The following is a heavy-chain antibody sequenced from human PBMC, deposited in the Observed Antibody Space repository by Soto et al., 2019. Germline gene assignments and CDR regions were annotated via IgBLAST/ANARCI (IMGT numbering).Heavy chain of an antibody. D-gene: IGHD3-3*01. Sequence: SETLSLTCAVYGGSFSGYYWSWIRQPPGKGLEWIGEINHSGSTNYNPSLKSRVTISVDTSKNQFSLKLSSVTAADTAVYYCARVDYDFWTYYYSMDVWGQGTTVTVSS. CDR2: INHSGST. V-gene: IGHV4-34*01. J-gene: IGHJ6*02. CDR3: ARVDYDFWTYYYSMDV. CDR1: GGSFSGYY.